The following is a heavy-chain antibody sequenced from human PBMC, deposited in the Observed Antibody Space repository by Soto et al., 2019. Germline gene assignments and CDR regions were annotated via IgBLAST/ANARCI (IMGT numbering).Heavy chain of an antibody. Sequence: QVQLVQSGAEVKKPGASVKISCKASGYTFTRHYMHWVRQAPGQGLEWVAMINPTTGGAHYKPKFQDRITMTRDTSTSTVYMELSTLMSEDTAVYFCARGSAYDREPFDDWGQGTLVTVSS. V-gene: IGHV1-46*03. CDR2: INPTTGGA. J-gene: IGHJ4*02. CDR3: ARGSAYDREPFDD. D-gene: IGHD5-12*01. CDR1: GYTFTRHY.